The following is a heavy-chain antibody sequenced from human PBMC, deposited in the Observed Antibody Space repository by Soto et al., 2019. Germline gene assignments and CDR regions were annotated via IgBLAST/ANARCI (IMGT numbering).Heavy chain of an antibody. D-gene: IGHD2-21*02. CDR1: GYTFTSYG. CDR3: AREIIVVVTVILNNYYYYGMDV. V-gene: IGHV1-18*01. Sequence: AASVKVSCKASGYTFTSYGISWVRQAPGQGLEWMGWISAYNGNTNYAQKLQGRVTMTTDTSTSTAYMELRSLRSDDTAVYYCAREIIVVVTVILNNYYYYGMDVWGQGTTVTVSS. J-gene: IGHJ6*02. CDR2: ISAYNGNT.